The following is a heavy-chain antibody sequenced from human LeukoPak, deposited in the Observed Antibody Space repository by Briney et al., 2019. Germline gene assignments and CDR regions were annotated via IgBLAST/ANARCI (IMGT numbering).Heavy chain of an antibody. V-gene: IGHV3-23*01. D-gene: IGHD1-26*01. CDR2: ISGSGGST. CDR1: GFTFSSYA. CDR3: AKVGDFSGSFYYFDY. Sequence: GASLRLSCAASGFTFSSYAMSWVRQAPGKGLEWDSAISGSGGSTYYADSVKGRFTISRDNSKNTLYLQMNSLRAEDTAVYYCAKVGDFSGSFYYFDYWGQGTLVTVPS. J-gene: IGHJ4*02.